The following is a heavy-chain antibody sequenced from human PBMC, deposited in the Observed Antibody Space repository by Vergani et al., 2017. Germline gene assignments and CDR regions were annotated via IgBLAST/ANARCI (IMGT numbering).Heavy chain of an antibody. V-gene: IGHV3-23*04. CDR3: AKDYGSGSYTPAWSYFDY. CDR1: GFTFSSYA. D-gene: IGHD3-10*01. CDR2: ISGSGGST. J-gene: IGHJ4*02. Sequence: EVQLVESGGVVVQPGGSLRLSCAASGFTFSSYAMSWVRQAPGKGLEWVSAISGSGGSTYYADSVKGRFTISRDNSKNTLYLQMNSLRAEDTAVYYCAKDYGSGSYTPAWSYFDYWGQGTLVTVSS.